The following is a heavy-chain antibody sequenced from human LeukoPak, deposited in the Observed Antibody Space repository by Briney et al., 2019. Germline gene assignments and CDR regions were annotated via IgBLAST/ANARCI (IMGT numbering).Heavy chain of an antibody. D-gene: IGHD3-22*01. V-gene: IGHV4-39*07. CDR3: ARDRFDDSSGYYYHYYYYMDV. Sequence: SETLSLTCTVSSGSISTSNYYWDWIRQPPGKGLEWIGSIYYSGSTYYNPSLKSRVTISVDTSKSQFSLKVSSVTAADTAVYYCARDRFDDSSGYYYHYYYYMDVWGKGTTVTVSS. CDR2: IYYSGST. CDR1: SGSISTSNYY. J-gene: IGHJ6*03.